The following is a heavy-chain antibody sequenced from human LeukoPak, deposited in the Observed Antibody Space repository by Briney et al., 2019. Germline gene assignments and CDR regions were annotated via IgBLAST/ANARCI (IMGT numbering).Heavy chain of an antibody. Sequence: GGSLRLSCAASGFTFSSYAMSWVRQAPGKGLEWVSAISGSGGSTYYADSVKGRFTISRDNSKNTLYLQMNSLRAEDTAVYYCAKEYYDSSGYYYKYFDYWGQGTLGTVSS. CDR2: ISGSGGST. V-gene: IGHV3-23*01. J-gene: IGHJ4*02. CDR1: GFTFSSYA. D-gene: IGHD3-22*01. CDR3: AKEYYDSSGYYYKYFDY.